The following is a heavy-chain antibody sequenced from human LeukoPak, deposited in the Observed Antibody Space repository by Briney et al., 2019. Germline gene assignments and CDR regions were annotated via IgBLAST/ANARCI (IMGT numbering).Heavy chain of an antibody. Sequence: GGSLRLSCAASGFIFSSYAMSWVRQAPGKGLEWVSAISGSRGTTYYADSVKGRFTISRDNSKNTLYLQMNRLRAEDTAVYYCAKDAYLGSNWLDPWGQGTLVTVSS. J-gene: IGHJ5*02. CDR2: ISGSRGTT. D-gene: IGHD7-27*01. CDR3: AKDAYLGSNWLDP. CDR1: GFIFSSYA. V-gene: IGHV3-23*01.